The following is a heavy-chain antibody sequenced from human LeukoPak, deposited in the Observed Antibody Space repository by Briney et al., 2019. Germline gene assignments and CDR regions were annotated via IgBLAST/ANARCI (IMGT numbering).Heavy chain of an antibody. CDR1: GYIFIDYN. CDR2: INPNSDGT. D-gene: IGHD2-2*01. V-gene: IGHV1-2*02. J-gene: IGHJ6*02. CDR3: ARASSFHYGMDV. Sequence: ASVKVSCNTSGYIFIDYNIHWVRQAPGQGLEWMGWINPNSDGTNYAQKFQGRVTMTRDTSISTAYMELTRLTSDDTAPYYCARASSFHYGMDVWGQGTTVTVSS.